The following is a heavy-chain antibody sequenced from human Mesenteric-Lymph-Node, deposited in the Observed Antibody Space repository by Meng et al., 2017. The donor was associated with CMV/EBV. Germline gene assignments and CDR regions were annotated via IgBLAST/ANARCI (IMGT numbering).Heavy chain of an antibody. V-gene: IGHV3-21*01. CDR2: ISSSSSYI. CDR3: ARNPDCSSISCYGQAY. CDR1: GFTFSTYA. Sequence: GESLKISCAAPGFTFSTYAKKWVRQAPGKGLEWVSSISSSSSYIYYADSVKGRFTISRDNAKNSLYLQMNSLRAEDTAVYYCARNPDCSSISCYGQAYWGQGTLVTVSS. J-gene: IGHJ4*02. D-gene: IGHD2-2*01.